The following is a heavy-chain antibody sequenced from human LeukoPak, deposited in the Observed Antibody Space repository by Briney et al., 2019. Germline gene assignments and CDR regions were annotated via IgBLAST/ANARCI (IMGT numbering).Heavy chain of an antibody. V-gene: IGHV1-69*04. CDR3: TTSWGVCSGGSCHGVY. CDR2: IIPILGIA. J-gene: IGHJ4*02. D-gene: IGHD2-15*01. Sequence: SVKVSCKASGGTFSSYAISWVRQAPGQGLEWMGRIIPILGIANYAQKFQGRVTITADKSTSTAYMELSSLRSEDTAVYYCTTSWGVCSGGSCHGVYWGQGTLVTVSS. CDR1: GGTFSSYA.